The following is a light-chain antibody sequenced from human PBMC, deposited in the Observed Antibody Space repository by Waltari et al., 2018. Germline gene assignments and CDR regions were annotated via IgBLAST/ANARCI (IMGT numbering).Light chain of an antibody. CDR1: QSISSH. Sequence: EIVLTQSPGTLSLSPGERATLSCRASQSISSHLAWYRQKPGQAPRLLICDASKRTTDIPARFSGSGSATNFPLASSSLEPEYFAVYYWQQPPLTFGRGTKVEI. CDR3: QQPPLT. CDR2: DAS. J-gene: IGKJ4*01. V-gene: IGKV3-11*01.